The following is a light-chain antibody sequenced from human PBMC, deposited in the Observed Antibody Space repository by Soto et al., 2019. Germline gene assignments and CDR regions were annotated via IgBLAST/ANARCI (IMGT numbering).Light chain of an antibody. V-gene: IGLV2-11*01. J-gene: IGLJ2*01. Sequence: QSALTQPRSVSGSPGQLVTISCTGTSSDVGAFNFVSWYRHHPDRAPKLMISDVTKRPSGVPDRFSGSKSGNTASLTISGLQAEDEADYYCCSYAGTSVLLFGGGTKLT. CDR2: DVT. CDR3: CSYAGTSVLL. CDR1: SSDVGAFNF.